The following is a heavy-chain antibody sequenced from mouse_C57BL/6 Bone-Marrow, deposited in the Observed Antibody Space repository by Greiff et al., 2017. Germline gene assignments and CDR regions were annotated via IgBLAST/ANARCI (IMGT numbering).Heavy chain of an antibody. CDR2: INPSSGYT. Sequence: VKLMESGAELARPGASVKMSCKASGYTFTSYTMHWVKQRPGQGLEWIGYINPSSGYTKYNQKFKDKVTLTADKSSSTAYLQLSSLTSEDSAVYYCSRNGCHYCYFDVWGTGTSVTVSS. CDR3: SRNGCHYCYFDV. CDR1: GYTFTSYT. J-gene: IGHJ1*03. V-gene: IGHV1-4*01. D-gene: IGHD2-2*01.